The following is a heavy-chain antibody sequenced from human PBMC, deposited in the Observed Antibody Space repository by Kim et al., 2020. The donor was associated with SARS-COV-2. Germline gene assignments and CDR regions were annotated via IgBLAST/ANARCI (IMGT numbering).Heavy chain of an antibody. Sequence: SVKVSCKASGGTFSSYAISWVRQAPGQGLEWMGGIIPIFGTANYAQKFQGRVTITADESTSTAYMELSSLRSEDTAVYYCAREDGYGSGRYWFDPWGQGTLVTVSS. V-gene: IGHV1-69*13. CDR1: GGTFSSYA. D-gene: IGHD3-10*01. CDR2: IIPIFGTA. CDR3: AREDGYGSGRYWFDP. J-gene: IGHJ5*02.